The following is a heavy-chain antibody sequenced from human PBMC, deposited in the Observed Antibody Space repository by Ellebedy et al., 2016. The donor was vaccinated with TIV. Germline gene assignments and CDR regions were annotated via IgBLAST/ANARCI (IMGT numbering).Heavy chain of an antibody. Sequence: MPSETLSLTCTVSGASVSSANWWNWIRQSPGKGLEWIGSIYYRWSTYYNPSLNSRVTISVDTSKKQFSLKLSSVTAADTAVYYCARSSMIVVVPFDYWGQGTLVTVSS. CDR2: IYYRWST. CDR1: GASVSSANW. J-gene: IGHJ4*02. V-gene: IGHV4-39*01. CDR3: ARSSMIVVVPFDY. D-gene: IGHD3-22*01.